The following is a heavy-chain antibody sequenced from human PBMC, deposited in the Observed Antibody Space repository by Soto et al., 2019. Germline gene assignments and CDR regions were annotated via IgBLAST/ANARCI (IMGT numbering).Heavy chain of an antibody. CDR3: AKDLSRGGYYGSGSYVYYYYYGMDV. J-gene: IGHJ6*02. CDR1: GFTFSSYG. D-gene: IGHD3-10*01. V-gene: IGHV3-30*18. Sequence: QVQLVESGGGVVQPGRSLRLSCAASGFTFSSYGMHWVRQAPGKGLEWVAVISYDGSNKYYADSVKGRFTISRDNSKNTLYLQMNSLRAEDTAVYYCAKDLSRGGYYGSGSYVYYYYYGMDVWGQGTTVTVSS. CDR2: ISYDGSNK.